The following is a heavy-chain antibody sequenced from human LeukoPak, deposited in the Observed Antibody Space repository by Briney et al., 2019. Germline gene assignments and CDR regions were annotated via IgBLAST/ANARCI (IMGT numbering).Heavy chain of an antibody. V-gene: IGHV1-69*01. CDR1: GGTFSSYA. D-gene: IGHD3-9*01. CDR3: AVLTGYPPTYGGWDDYFDY. CDR2: IIPIFGTA. J-gene: IGHJ4*02. Sequence: GASVKVSCKASGGTFSSYAISWVRQAPGQGLEWMGGIIPIFGTANYAQKFQGRVTITADESTSTAYMELSSLRSEDTAVYYCAVLTGYPPTYGGWDDYFDYWGQGTLVTVSS.